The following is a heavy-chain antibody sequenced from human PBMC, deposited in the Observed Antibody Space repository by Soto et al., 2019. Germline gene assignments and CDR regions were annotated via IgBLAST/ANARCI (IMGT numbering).Heavy chain of an antibody. V-gene: IGHV3-43*01. D-gene: IGHD2-15*01. CDR3: AKDLQTEVVAATPLEY. J-gene: IGHJ4*02. CDR1: GFTFDDYT. CDR2: ISWDGGST. Sequence: GGSLRLSCAASGFTFDDYTMHWVRQAPGKGLEWVSLISWDGGSTYYADSVKGRFTISRDNSKNSLYLQMNSLRTEDTALYYCAKDLQTEVVAATPLEYWGQGTLVTVSS.